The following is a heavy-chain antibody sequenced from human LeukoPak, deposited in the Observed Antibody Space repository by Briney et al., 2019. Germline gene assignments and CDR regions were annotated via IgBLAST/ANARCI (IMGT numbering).Heavy chain of an antibody. D-gene: IGHD3-10*01. CDR3: ARDRPPHISATYGHLDY. J-gene: IGHJ4*02. CDR2: FKPSNGDT. Sequence: SVKVSCKASGYTFTGYFMHWVRQAPGQGLEWMGWFKPSNGDTNYAQKFQGRVTMTRDTSINTAYMELSRLTSDDTAVYYCARDRPPHISATYGHLDYWGQGTLVTVSS. V-gene: IGHV1-2*02. CDR1: GYTFTGYF.